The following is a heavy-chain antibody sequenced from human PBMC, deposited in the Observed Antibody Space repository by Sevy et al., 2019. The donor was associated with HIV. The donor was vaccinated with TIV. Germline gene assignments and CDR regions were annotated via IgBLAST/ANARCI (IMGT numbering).Heavy chain of an antibody. CDR1: VFTFSSYA. Sequence: GGSLRLSCAASVFTFSSYAMHWVRQAPGKGLEWVAVISYDGSNKYYADSVKGRFTISRDNSKNTLYLQMNSLRAEDTAVYYCARDGRPRGDFCSSTSCLIPSYFDYWGQGTLVTVSS. CDR3: ARDGRPRGDFCSSTSCLIPSYFDY. V-gene: IGHV3-30-3*01. D-gene: IGHD2-2*01. J-gene: IGHJ4*02. CDR2: ISYDGSNK.